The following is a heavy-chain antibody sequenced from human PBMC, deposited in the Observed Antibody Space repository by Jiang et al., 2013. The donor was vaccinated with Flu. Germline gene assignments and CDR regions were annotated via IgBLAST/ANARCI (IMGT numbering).Heavy chain of an antibody. D-gene: IGHD3-22*01. CDR2: INPSGGST. CDR3: ARGQKISPTYDSSGYEFDY. Sequence: SGAEVKKPGASVKVSCKASGYTFTSYYMHWVRQAPGQGLEWMGIINPSGGSTSYAQKFQGRVTMTRDTSTSTVYMELSSLRSEDTAVYYCARGQKISPTYDSSGYEFDYVGPGNPGHRLL. CDR1: GYTFTSYY. J-gene: IGHJ4*02. V-gene: IGHV1-46*01.